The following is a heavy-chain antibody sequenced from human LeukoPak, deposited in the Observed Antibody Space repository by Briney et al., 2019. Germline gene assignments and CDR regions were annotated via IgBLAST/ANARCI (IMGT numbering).Heavy chain of an antibody. CDR3: ARDVVVVAASYYYYGMDV. D-gene: IGHD2-15*01. CDR1: GYTFTSYG. CDR2: ISAYNGNT. J-gene: IGHJ6*02. V-gene: IGHV1-18*01. Sequence: ASVKVSCKASGYTFTSYGISWVRPAPGQGLEWMGWISAYNGNTNYAQKLQGRVTMTTDTSTSTAYMELRSLRSDDTAVYYCARDVVVVAASYYYYGMDVWGQGTTVTVSS.